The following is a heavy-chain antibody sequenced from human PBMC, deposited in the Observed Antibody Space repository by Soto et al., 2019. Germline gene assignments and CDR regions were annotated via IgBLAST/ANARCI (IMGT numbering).Heavy chain of an antibody. CDR2: IYSGGRT. D-gene: IGHD6-19*01. CDR3: AARRAVAVDY. J-gene: IGHJ4*02. Sequence: LSLTCAASGFTVSSNYMNWVRQAPGKGLEWVSVIYSGGRTYYADSVKGRFTISRDNSKNTLYLQMNSLRAEDTAVYYCAARRAVAVDYWGQGTLVTVSS. CDR1: GFTVSSNY. V-gene: IGHV3-66*01.